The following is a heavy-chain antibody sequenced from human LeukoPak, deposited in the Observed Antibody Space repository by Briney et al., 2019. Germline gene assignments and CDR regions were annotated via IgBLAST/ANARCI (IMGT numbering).Heavy chain of an antibody. D-gene: IGHD4-23*01. CDR2: INHSGST. Sequence: SETLSLTCAVYGGSFSGYYWSWIRQPPGKGLDWIGEINHSGSTNYNPPHKRRVTISVDTSKNQFSLKLSSVTAADTAVYYCARGLRWTMPYFDYWGQGTLVTVSS. CDR1: GGSFSGYY. J-gene: IGHJ4*02. V-gene: IGHV4-34*01. CDR3: ARGLRWTMPYFDY.